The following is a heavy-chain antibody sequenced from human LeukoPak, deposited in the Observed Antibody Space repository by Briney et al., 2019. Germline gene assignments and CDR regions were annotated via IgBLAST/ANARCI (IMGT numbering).Heavy chain of an antibody. D-gene: IGHD3-10*01. CDR3: GRDLSYGSGSD. Sequence: PGGSLRLSCAASGFTFSSYAMSWVRQAPGKGLEWVTAISGSGGSTYHADSVKGRFTISREDSRNTLFLQMNSLKVEDTAVYYCGRDLSYGSGSDWGQGTQVSVSS. CDR1: GFTFSSYA. J-gene: IGHJ4*02. CDR2: ISGSGGST. V-gene: IGHV3-23*01.